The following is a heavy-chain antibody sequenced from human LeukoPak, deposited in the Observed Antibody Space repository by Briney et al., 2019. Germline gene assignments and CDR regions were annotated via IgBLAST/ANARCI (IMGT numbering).Heavy chain of an antibody. Sequence: GGSLRLSCAVSGFTLSSYSMNWVRQAPGKGLEWASSISSSSSYIYYADSVKGRFTISRDNAKNSLYLQVNSLRAEDTAVYYCAELGITMIGGVWGKGTTVTISS. D-gene: IGHD3-10*02. CDR1: GFTLSSYS. CDR2: ISSSSSYI. J-gene: IGHJ6*04. CDR3: AELGITMIGGV. V-gene: IGHV3-21*01.